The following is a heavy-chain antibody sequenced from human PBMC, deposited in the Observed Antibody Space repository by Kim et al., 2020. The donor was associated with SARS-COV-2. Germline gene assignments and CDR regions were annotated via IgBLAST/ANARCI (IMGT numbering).Heavy chain of an antibody. CDR2: ISSSSSYI. Sequence: GGSLRLSCAASGFTFSSYSMNWVRQAPGKGLEWVSSISSSSSYIYYADSVKGRFTISRDNAKNSLYLQMNSLRAEDTAVYYCARDLITMVRGANYYGMDVWGGGSTITVAS. J-gene: IGHJ6*04. V-gene: IGHV3-21*01. CDR3: ARDLITMVRGANYYGMDV. CDR1: GFTFSSYS. D-gene: IGHD3-10*01.